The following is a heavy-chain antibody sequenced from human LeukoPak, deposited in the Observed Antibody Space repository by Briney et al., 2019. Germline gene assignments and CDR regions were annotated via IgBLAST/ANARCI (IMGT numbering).Heavy chain of an antibody. V-gene: IGHV1-8*01. CDR3: ARGRGKAYCCGDCYPDC. CDR1: GYTFTSYD. Sequence: ATVKVSCKASGYTFTSYDINWVRQATGQGLEWMGWMNPNSGNTGYAQKFQGRVTMTRNTPMSTAYMELSSLRSEDTAVYYCARGRGKAYCCGDCYPDCWGQGTLVTVSS. CDR2: MNPNSGNT. J-gene: IGHJ4*02. D-gene: IGHD2-21*02.